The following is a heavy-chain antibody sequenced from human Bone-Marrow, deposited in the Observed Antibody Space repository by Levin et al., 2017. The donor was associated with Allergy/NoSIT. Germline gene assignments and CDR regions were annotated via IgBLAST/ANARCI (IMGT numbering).Heavy chain of an antibody. CDR1: GFTFSDYY. CDR3: ARVHGYCSSTSCYGYYYYGMDV. CDR2: ISSSGSTI. V-gene: IGHV3-11*01. J-gene: IGHJ6*02. Sequence: GGSLRLSCAASGFTFSDYYMSWIRQAPGKGLEWVSYISSSGSTIYYADSVKGRFTISRDNAKNSLYLQMNSLRAEDTAVYYCARVHGYCSSTSCYGYYYYGMDVWGQGTTVTVSS. D-gene: IGHD2-2*01.